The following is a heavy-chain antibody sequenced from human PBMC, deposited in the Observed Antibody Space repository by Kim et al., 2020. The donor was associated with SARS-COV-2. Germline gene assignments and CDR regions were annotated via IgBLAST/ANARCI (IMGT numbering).Heavy chain of an antibody. D-gene: IGHD4-17*01. CDR3: AREDVYGVEYYYGMDV. Sequence: KFQGRVTRTRDTSTSTVYMELSSLRSEDTAVYYCAREDVYGVEYYYGMDVWGQGTTVTVSS. V-gene: IGHV1-46*01. J-gene: IGHJ6*02.